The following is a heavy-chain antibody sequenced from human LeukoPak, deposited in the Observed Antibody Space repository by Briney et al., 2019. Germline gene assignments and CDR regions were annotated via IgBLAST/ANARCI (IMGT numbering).Heavy chain of an antibody. D-gene: IGHD2-15*01. CDR2: INHSGST. V-gene: IGHV4-34*01. J-gene: IGHJ6*02. CDR1: GGSFSGYY. CDR3: ARTLYCSGGSCYPDV. Sequence: NPSETLSLTCAVYGGSFSGYYWSWIRQPPGKGLEWIGEINHSGSTNYNPSLKSRVTISVDTSKNQFSLKLSYVTAADTAVYYCARTLYCSGGSCYPDVWGQGTTVTVSS.